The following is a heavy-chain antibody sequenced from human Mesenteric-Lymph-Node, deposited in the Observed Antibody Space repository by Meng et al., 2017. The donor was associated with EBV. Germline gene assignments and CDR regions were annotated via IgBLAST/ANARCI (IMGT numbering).Heavy chain of an antibody. V-gene: IGHV6-1*01. J-gene: IGHJ2*01. Sequence: QVQLQQSGPGLVKPSXXLSLTXVIPGDSVSSSSAAWTWIRQSPSRGLEWLGRTYYRSKWYNDYAVLVKSRITINPDTSKNQFSLQLNSVTPEDTAVYYCARGATSVFDLWGRGTLVTVSS. CDR1: GDSVSSSSAA. CDR2: TYYRSKWYN. CDR3: ARGATSVFDL.